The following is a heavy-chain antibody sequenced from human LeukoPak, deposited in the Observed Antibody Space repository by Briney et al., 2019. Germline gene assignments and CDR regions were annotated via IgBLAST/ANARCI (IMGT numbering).Heavy chain of an antibody. D-gene: IGHD1-1*01. Sequence: ASVKVSCKASGYTFTSYDINWVRQATGQGLEWMGWTNPNSGNTGYAQKFQGRVTITRNTSISTAYMELSSLRSEDTAVYYCARGLEVDWDNPSGAGDYWGQGTLVTVSS. J-gene: IGHJ4*02. V-gene: IGHV1-8*03. CDR3: ARGLEVDWDNPSGAGDY. CDR1: GYTFTSYD. CDR2: TNPNSGNT.